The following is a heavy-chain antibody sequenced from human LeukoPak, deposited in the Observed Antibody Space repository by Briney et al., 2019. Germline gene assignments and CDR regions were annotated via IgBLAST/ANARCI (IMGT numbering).Heavy chain of an antibody. V-gene: IGHV3-74*01. D-gene: IGHD6-19*01. CDR2: INSDGSST. CDR3: ARSPSPGIAVADSYYGMDV. CDR1: GFTFSSYW. Sequence: GGSLRLSCAASGFTFSSYWMHWVRQAPGKGLVWVSRINSDGSSTSYADSVKGQFTISGDNAKNTLYLQMNSLRAEDTAVYYCARSPSPGIAVADSYYGMDVWGQGTTVTVSS. J-gene: IGHJ6*02.